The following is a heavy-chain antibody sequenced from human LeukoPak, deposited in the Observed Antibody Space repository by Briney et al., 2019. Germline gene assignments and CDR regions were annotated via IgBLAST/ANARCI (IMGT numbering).Heavy chain of an antibody. V-gene: IGHV3-7*01. CDR2: IKQDGSEK. CDR1: GFTFSSYW. Sequence: GGSLRLSCAASGFTFSSYWMSCVRQAPGKGLEWVANIKQDGSEKYYVDSVKGRFTISRDNAKNSLYLQMNSLRAEDTAVYYCARVFTIFGVVIQLLDSGGQGTLVTVSS. CDR3: ARVFTIFGVVIQLLDS. D-gene: IGHD3-3*01. J-gene: IGHJ4*02.